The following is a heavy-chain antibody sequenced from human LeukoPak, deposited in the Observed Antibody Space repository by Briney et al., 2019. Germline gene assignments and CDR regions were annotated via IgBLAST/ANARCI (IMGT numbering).Heavy chain of an antibody. Sequence: SETLSLTCTVSGDSIISYYWSWIRQPPGKGLEWVGYIYYSGSTNYNPSLKSRVTMSVDTSMNQFSLKLRYVTAADTAVYYCAGGPTSSWLHWLDPWGRGTLFTVSS. J-gene: IGHJ5*02. CDR2: IYYSGST. V-gene: IGHV4-59*01. D-gene: IGHD6-13*01. CDR3: AGGPTSSWLHWLDP. CDR1: GDSIISYY.